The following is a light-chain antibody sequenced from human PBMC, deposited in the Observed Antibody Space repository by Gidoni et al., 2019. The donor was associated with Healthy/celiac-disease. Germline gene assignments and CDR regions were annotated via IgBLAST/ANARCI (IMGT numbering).Light chain of an antibody. CDR2: AAS. Sequence: DIQMTQSPSSRSASVGDRVTITCRASQSISSYLNWYQQKPGKAPKLLIYAASSLQSGVPSRFSGSGSGTDFTLTISSLQPEDFATYYCQQSYSTPQFGPGTKVDIK. CDR3: QQSYSTPQ. CDR1: QSISSY. V-gene: IGKV1-39*01. J-gene: IGKJ3*01.